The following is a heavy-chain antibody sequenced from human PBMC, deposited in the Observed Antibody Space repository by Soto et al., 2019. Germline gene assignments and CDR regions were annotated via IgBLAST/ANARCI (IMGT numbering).Heavy chain of an antibody. V-gene: IGHV3-23*01. D-gene: IGHD6-6*01. Sequence: EVQLLESGGGLVQPGESLRLSCAASGFTFSSYAMSWVRQAPGKGLEWVSVISGSDDSTYYSDSVKGRFTMSRDNSKNALYRQMNSLRAGETAVYYCAKRSSSSTFDYWGQGSQVTVPS. CDR1: GFTFSSYA. CDR2: ISGSDDST. CDR3: AKRSSSSTFDY. J-gene: IGHJ4*02.